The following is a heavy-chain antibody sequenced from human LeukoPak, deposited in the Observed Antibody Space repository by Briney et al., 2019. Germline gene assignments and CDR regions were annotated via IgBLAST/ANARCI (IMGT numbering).Heavy chain of an antibody. V-gene: IGHV3-33*01. Sequence: GGSLRLSCAASGFTFSSYGMHWVRQAPGKGLEWVAVIWYDGSNKYYADSVKGRFTISRDNSKNTLYLQMNSLRAEDTAVYYCARDKWPIGADYYYYGMDVWGQGTTVTVSS. J-gene: IGHJ6*02. CDR2: IWYDGSNK. CDR3: ARDKWPIGADYYYYGMDV. CDR1: GFTFSSYG. D-gene: IGHD1-26*01.